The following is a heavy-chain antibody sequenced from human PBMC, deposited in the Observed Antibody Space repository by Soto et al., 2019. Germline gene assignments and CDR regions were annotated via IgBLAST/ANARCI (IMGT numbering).Heavy chain of an antibody. V-gene: IGHV4-34*01. CDR3: ARGVWQQLVDYYGMDV. CDR2: INHSGST. J-gene: IGHJ6*02. D-gene: IGHD6-13*01. CDR1: GGSFSGYY. Sequence: SETLSLTCAVYGGSFSGYYWSWIRQPPGKGLEWIGEINHSGSTNYNPSLKSRVTISVDTSKNQFSLKLSSVTAADTAVYYCARGVWQQLVDYYGMDVWGQGTTVTVSS.